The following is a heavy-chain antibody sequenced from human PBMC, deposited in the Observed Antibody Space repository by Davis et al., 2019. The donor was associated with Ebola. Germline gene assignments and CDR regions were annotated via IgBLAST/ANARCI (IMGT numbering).Heavy chain of an antibody. CDR2: IDHSGST. D-gene: IGHD3-22*01. V-gene: IGHV4-4*02. CDR3: ARWHYYDSSGYAP. Sequence: SETLSLTCAVSGGSIRTNWWSWVRQSPGKGLEWIGEIDHSGSTNYNPSLKSRVTISVDTSKNQFSLKLSSVTAADTAVYSCARWHYYDSSGYAPWGQGTLVTVSS. J-gene: IGHJ5*02. CDR1: GGSIRTNW.